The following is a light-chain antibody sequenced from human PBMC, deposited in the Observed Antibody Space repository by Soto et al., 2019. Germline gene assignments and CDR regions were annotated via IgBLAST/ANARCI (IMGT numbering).Light chain of an antibody. V-gene: IGKV1-39*01. CDR3: QQSHSSPPT. CDR1: QNINMY. J-gene: IGKJ5*01. Sequence: IQMTQSPASLAASVGDRVSITCRASQNINMYLNWYQQNPGKAPKLLIFAASTLQIGVPARFSGSGSATVFTLIISGLQPEDFATYYCQQSHSSPPTFGQGTRLENK. CDR2: AAS.